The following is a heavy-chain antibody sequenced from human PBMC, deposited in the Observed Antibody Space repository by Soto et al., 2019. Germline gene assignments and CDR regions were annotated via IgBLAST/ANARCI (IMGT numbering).Heavy chain of an antibody. CDR1: GGSISSGGYY. V-gene: IGHV4-31*03. CDR3: ARDSRDGSGSYSY. Sequence: SETLSLTCTVSGGSISSGGYYWSWIRQHPGKGLEWIGYIYYSGSTYYNPSLKSRVTISVDTSKNQFSLKLSSVTAADTAVYYCARDSRDGSGSYSYWGQGTLVTVSS. D-gene: IGHD3-10*01. J-gene: IGHJ4*02. CDR2: IYYSGST.